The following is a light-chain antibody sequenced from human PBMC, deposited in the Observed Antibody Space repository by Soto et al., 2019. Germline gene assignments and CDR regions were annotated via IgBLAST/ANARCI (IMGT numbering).Light chain of an antibody. J-gene: IGKJ2*01. Sequence: EIVLTQSPATLSLSPGERATLSCRASQSVSSYLAWYQQKPGQAPRLLIYDASNRATGIPARFSGSGSGTDFTLTISSLEPEDFAVYYCQQRSNWLYTFGQGTKLGSN. CDR3: QQRSNWLYT. V-gene: IGKV3-11*01. CDR1: QSVSSY. CDR2: DAS.